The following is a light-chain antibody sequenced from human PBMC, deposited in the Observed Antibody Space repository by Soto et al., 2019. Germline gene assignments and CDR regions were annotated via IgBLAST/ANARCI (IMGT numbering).Light chain of an antibody. CDR3: QRYDDWPIT. V-gene: IGKV3-15*01. Sequence: EIVMTQSPATLSVSPGETATLSCRASQSVSSYLAWYQEKPGRAPRLLIHDSSTRAACIPARISGSGSGTDFPLTISSLQSEDLAIYYCQRYDDWPITFGQGTRLEIK. J-gene: IGKJ5*01. CDR1: QSVSSY. CDR2: DSS.